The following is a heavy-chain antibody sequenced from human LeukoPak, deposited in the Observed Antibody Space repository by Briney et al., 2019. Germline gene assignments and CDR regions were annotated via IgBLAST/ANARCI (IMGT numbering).Heavy chain of an antibody. V-gene: IGHV1-18*01. CDR3: ASGSSDKGYYYGMDV. CDR1: GYTFTSYG. J-gene: IGHJ6*02. D-gene: IGHD1-26*01. Sequence: ASVKVSCKASGYTFTSYGISWVRQAPGQGLEWMGWISAYNGNTNYAQKLQGRVTMTTDTSTSTAYMELRGLRSDDTAVYYCASGSSDKGYYYGMDVWGQGTTVTVSS. CDR2: ISAYNGNT.